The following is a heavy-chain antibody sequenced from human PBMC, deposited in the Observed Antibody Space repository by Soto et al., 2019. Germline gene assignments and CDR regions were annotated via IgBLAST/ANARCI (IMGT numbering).Heavy chain of an antibody. J-gene: IGHJ5*02. CDR1: GYTFTSYG. CDR3: ARGRYCTNGVCYTPDP. V-gene: IGHV1-18*04. CDR2: ISAYNGNT. Sequence: ASVKVSCKASGYTFTSYGISWVRQAPGQGLEWMGWISAYNGNTNYAQKLQGRVTMTTDTSTGTAYMELRSLRSDDTAVYYCARGRYCTNGVCYTPDPWGQGTLVTVSS. D-gene: IGHD2-8*01.